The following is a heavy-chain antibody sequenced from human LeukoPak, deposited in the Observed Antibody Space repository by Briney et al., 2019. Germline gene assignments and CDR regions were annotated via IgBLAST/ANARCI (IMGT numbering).Heavy chain of an antibody. V-gene: IGHV3-30-3*01. CDR2: ISYDGSNK. D-gene: IGHD3-22*01. J-gene: IGHJ4*02. CDR1: GFTFSSYA. Sequence: GGSLRLSCAASGFTFSSYAFHWVRQAPGKGLEWVAVISYDGSNKYYADSVKGRFTISRDNSKNTLYLQMNSLRAEDTAVYYCARVLNYYDSSGYYFSYWGQGTLVTVSS. CDR3: ARVLNYYDSSGYYFSY.